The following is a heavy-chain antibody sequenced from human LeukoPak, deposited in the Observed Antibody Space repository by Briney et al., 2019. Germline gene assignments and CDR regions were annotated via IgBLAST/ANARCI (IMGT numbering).Heavy chain of an antibody. CDR1: GYTFTGYY. CDR3: ASDGSGSYTYYYYYYMDV. V-gene: IGHV1-2*02. Sequence: ASVKVSCKASGYTFTGYYMHWVRQAPGQGLEWMGWINPNSGGTNYAQKFQGRVTMTRDTSISTAYMELSSLRSEDTAVYYCASDGSGSYTYYYYYYMDVWGKGTTVTASS. CDR2: INPNSGGT. J-gene: IGHJ6*03. D-gene: IGHD3-10*01.